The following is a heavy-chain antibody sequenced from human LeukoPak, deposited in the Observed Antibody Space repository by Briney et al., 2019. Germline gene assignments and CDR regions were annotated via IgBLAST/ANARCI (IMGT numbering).Heavy chain of an antibody. Sequence: GGPLRLSCAVSGFTFSDYAMNWVRQAPGKGLEWVSLISGSGDNTSYADSVKGRFTISRDDSKNTLYLQMNSLRAEDTALYYCATDRGYSGYGTFDYWGQGTLVAVSS. CDR2: ISGSGDNT. V-gene: IGHV3-23*01. J-gene: IGHJ4*02. CDR1: GFTFSDYA. CDR3: ATDRGYSGYGTFDY. D-gene: IGHD5-12*01.